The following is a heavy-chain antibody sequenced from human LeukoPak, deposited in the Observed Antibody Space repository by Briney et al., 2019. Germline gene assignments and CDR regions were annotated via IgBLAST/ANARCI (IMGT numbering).Heavy chain of an antibody. CDR1: GFTFSSHG. Sequence: PGGSLRLSCAASGFTFSSHGMNWVRQAPGKGLEWVSSISSSSSYIYYADSVKGRFTISRDNAKNSLYLQMNSLRAEDTAVYYCARAAENYGGRFDSWGQGTLVTVSS. V-gene: IGHV3-21*01. CDR3: ARAAENYGGRFDS. J-gene: IGHJ4*02. D-gene: IGHD3-16*01. CDR2: ISSSSSYI.